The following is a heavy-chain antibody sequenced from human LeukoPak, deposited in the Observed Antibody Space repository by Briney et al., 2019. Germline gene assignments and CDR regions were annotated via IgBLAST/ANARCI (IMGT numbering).Heavy chain of an antibody. D-gene: IGHD6-13*01. CDR2: INPNSGGT. Sequence: GASVKVSCKASGYTFTGYYMHWVRQAPGQGLEWMGWINPNSGGTNYAQKVQGRVTMTTDTSTSTAYMELRSLRSDDTAVYYCARDRWYSRNWNDAVDIWGQGTMVTVSS. CDR1: GYTFTGYY. V-gene: IGHV1-2*02. CDR3: ARDRWYSRNWNDAVDI. J-gene: IGHJ3*02.